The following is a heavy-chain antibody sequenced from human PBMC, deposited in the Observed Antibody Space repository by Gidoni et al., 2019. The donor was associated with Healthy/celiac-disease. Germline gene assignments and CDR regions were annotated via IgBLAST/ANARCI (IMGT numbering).Heavy chain of an antibody. CDR1: GYTFTNYG. CDR3: ARSIAVGGYDYFDY. D-gene: IGHD5-12*01. J-gene: IGHJ4*02. CDR2: ISAYKGNT. Sequence: QVQLVQSGAEVKKPRASVKVSCKASGYTFTNYGISWVRQAPGQGLEWMGWISAYKGNTNSAQKLQGRVTMTTDTSTSIAYMELRSLRSDDTAVYYCARSIAVGGYDYFDYWGQGTLVTVSS. V-gene: IGHV1-18*01.